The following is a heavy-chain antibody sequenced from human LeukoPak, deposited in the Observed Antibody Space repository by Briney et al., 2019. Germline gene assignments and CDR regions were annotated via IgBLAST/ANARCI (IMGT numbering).Heavy chain of an antibody. Sequence: PSETLSLTCTVSGGSISSYYWSCIRQPPGKGLEWVGYIYYSGSTNYNPSLKSRVTISVDTSKNQFSLKLSSVTAADTAVYYCARDRGLTSYFDRVYYYGMDVWGQGTTVTVSS. V-gene: IGHV4-59*01. CDR1: GGSISSYY. J-gene: IGHJ6*02. CDR2: IYYSGST. D-gene: IGHD3-9*01. CDR3: ARDRGLTSYFDRVYYYGMDV.